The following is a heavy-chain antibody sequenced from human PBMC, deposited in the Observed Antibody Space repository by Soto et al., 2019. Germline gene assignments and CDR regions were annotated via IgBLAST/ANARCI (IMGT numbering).Heavy chain of an antibody. CDR1: GGSLSGYD. D-gene: IGHD3-10*02. Sequence: LETLSLTCAVYGGSLSGYDWSWIRQPPGQAREWIGEFIHSGNSRYNPSLKSRVTIAVATSKTHRFVNLFSVTAADXAMYYCARHHVRGRNIRGAAAFWAHGTPVAVS. CDR2: FIHSGNS. CDR3: ARHHVRGRNIRGAAAF. J-gene: IGHJ1*01. V-gene: IGHV4-34*12.